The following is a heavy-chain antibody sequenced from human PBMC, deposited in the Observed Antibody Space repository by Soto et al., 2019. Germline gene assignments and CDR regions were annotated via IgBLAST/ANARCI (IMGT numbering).Heavy chain of an antibody. J-gene: IGHJ3*02. CDR2: IYYSGST. CDR1: GGSVSSGSYY. Sequence: QVQLQESGPGLVKPSETLSLTCTVSGGSVSSGSYYWSWIRQPPGKGLEWIGYIYYSGSTNYNPSLKSRVTISVDTSKNQFSLKLSSVTAADTAVYYCARSNGRFLEWLLTHDAFDIWGQGKMVTVSS. D-gene: IGHD3-3*01. V-gene: IGHV4-61*01. CDR3: ARSNGRFLEWLLTHDAFDI.